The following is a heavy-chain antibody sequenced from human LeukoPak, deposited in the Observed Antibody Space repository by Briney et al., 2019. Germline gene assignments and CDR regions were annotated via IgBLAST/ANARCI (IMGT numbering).Heavy chain of an antibody. D-gene: IGHD1-26*01. V-gene: IGHV3-74*01. CDR2: INTDGSTT. Sequence: GGSLRLSCAASGFTFSDYWMHWVRQAPGKGVMGVSRINTDGSTTTYADSVKGRFTISRDNAKNTLYLQMNSLRGEDTAVYYCVRESREIRFDYWGQRILVTVSS. CDR3: VRESREIRFDY. CDR1: GFTFSDYW. J-gene: IGHJ4*02.